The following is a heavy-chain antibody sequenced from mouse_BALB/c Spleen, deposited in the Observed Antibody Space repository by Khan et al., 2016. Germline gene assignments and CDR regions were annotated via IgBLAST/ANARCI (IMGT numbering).Heavy chain of an antibody. CDR1: GFTFTDYY. CDR2: IRNKANGYTT. CDR3: ARDLEGYDDAMDY. J-gene: IGHJ4*01. V-gene: IGHV7-3*02. D-gene: IGHD2-2*01. Sequence: EVELVESGGGLVQPGGSLRLSCATSGFTFTDYYMSWVRQPPGKALEWLGFIRNKANGYTTEYSASVKGRFTISRDHSPSILSLQMNTLRAEDSATYYCARDLEGYDDAMDYWGQGTSVTVSS.